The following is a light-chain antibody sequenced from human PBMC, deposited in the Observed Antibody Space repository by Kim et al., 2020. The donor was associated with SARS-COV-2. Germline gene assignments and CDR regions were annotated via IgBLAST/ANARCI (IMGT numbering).Light chain of an antibody. V-gene: IGLV2-11*03. Sequence: GQSVTISCTGTSSDVGGYNYVSWYQQHPGKAPKLLIYYVTTRPSGVPDRFSGSKSGNTASLSISGLQAEDEADYYCCSYAGRNIVVFGGGTQMTVL. CDR3: CSYAGRNIVV. J-gene: IGLJ2*01. CDR1: SSDVGGYNY. CDR2: YVT.